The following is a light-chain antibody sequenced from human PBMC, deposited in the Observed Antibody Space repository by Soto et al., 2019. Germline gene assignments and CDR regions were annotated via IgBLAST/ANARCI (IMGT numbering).Light chain of an antibody. V-gene: IGKV1-5*03. CDR2: KAS. CDR3: QQYNSLYT. Sequence: DIQMTQSPSTLSASVGDRVTITCRASQSISSWLAWYQQKPGKAPKLLIYKASSLESGVPSRFSGSGSGTEFTLTISSLQPDDFATYDCQQYNSLYTSGQGTKLEIK. J-gene: IGKJ2*01. CDR1: QSISSW.